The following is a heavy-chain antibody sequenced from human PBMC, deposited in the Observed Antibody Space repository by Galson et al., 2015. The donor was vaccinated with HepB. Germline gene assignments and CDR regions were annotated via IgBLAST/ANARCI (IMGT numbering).Heavy chain of an antibody. D-gene: IGHD3-9*01. V-gene: IGHV3-30*09. CDR1: RFTFSYYG. J-gene: IGHJ4*02. Sequence: SLRLSCAASRFTFSYYGMDWVRQAPGKGLEWVAFISYDGSERYYADSVMGRFAISRDNSKDTLYLQMNGLRAEDTAVYSCATARRYSDSGRSIDYWGQGTLVTVSS. CDR2: ISYDGSER. CDR3: ATARRYSDSGRSIDY.